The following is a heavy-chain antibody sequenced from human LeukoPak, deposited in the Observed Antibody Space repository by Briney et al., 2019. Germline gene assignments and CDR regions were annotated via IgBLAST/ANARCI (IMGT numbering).Heavy chain of an antibody. Sequence: PGGSLRLSCAASGFTFSSYAMSWVRQAPGKWLEWVSVIYSGGSTYYADSVKSRFTISRDNSKTTLYLQMNSLRAEDTAVYYCAKVIGDPHYYSGMDVWGQGTTVTVSS. J-gene: IGHJ6*02. CDR3: AKVIGDPHYYSGMDV. D-gene: IGHD2-21*01. V-gene: IGHV3-66*01. CDR2: IYSGGST. CDR1: GFTFSSYA.